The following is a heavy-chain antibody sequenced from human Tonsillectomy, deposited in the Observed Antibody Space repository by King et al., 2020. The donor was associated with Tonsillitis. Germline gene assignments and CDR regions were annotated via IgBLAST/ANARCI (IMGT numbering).Heavy chain of an antibody. CDR3: ARVSDFWSGFYSGIDY. CDR2: ISYSSTKL. Sequence: VQLVESGGVLVQPGGSLVLSCAVSVLTFSNYNMDVTRQAPGKGLERVSNISYSSTKLFYADSVKGRFTISHDNAKNSLFHQMNSLRAEDTAMYYCARVSDFWSGFYSGIDYWGQGILVTISS. D-gene: IGHD3-3*01. J-gene: IGHJ4*02. CDR1: VLTFSNYN. V-gene: IGHV3-48*01.